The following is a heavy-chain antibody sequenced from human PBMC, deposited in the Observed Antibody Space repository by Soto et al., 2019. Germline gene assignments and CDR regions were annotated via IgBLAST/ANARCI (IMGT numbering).Heavy chain of an antibody. CDR3: ARHYNWNYFAHHNYYYGMDV. CDR2: IYPGDSAT. V-gene: IGHV5-51*01. Sequence: GESLKISCKGPGYRFTSSWMGWVRQMPGKGLQWMGIIYPGDSATRYSPSFQGKVTISADKSISTAYLQWSSLKASDTAMYYCARHYNWNYFAHHNYYYGMDVWGQGTTVTVSS. D-gene: IGHD1-7*01. J-gene: IGHJ6*02. CDR1: GYRFTSSW.